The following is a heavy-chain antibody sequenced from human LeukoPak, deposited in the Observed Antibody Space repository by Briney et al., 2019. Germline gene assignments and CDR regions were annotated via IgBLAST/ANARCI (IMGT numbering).Heavy chain of an antibody. CDR2: IGRAGDT. CDR1: GFTFSSYD. D-gene: IGHD2-21*01. Sequence: GGSLRLSCAASGFTFSSYDMHWVRQGTGKGLEWVSGIGRAGDTNYVGSVKGRFTISRENARSSLYLQMNGLRAGDTAVYYRVRGLLGGFDPWGQGTLVTVSS. J-gene: IGHJ5*02. V-gene: IGHV3-13*01. CDR3: VRGLLGGFDP.